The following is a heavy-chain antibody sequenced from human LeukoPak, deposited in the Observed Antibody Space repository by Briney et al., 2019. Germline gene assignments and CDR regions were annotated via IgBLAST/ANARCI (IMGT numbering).Heavy chain of an antibody. CDR1: GGSFSGYY. CDR2: INHSGST. V-gene: IGHV4-34*01. CDR3: ASRDYNDYGDSSAPDFDY. Sequence: SETLSLTCAVYGGSFSGYYWSWIRQPPGKGLEWIGEINHSGSTNYNPSLKSRVTISVDTSKNQFSLKLSSVTAADTAVYYRASRDYNDYGDSSAPDFDYWGQGTLVTVSS. D-gene: IGHD4-17*01. J-gene: IGHJ4*02.